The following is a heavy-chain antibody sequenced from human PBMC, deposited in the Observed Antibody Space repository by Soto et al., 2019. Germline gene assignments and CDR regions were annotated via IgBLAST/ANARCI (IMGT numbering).Heavy chain of an antibody. J-gene: IGHJ6*02. D-gene: IGHD2-8*01. CDR2: ISWNSGSI. Sequence: PGGSLRLSCAASGFTFDDYAMHWVRQAPGKGLEWVSGISWNSGSIGYADSVKGRFTISRDNAKNSLYLQMNSLRAEDTAVYYCAKDLMVYAIPPYGMDVWGQGTTVTVSS. V-gene: IGHV3-9*01. CDR1: GFTFDDYA. CDR3: AKDLMVYAIPPYGMDV.